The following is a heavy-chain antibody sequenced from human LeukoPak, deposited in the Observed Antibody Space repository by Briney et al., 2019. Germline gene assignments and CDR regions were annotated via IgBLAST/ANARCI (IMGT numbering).Heavy chain of an antibody. CDR3: APTNPRLGYYFDY. V-gene: IGHV3-53*05. CDR1: GFTVSSKY. Sequence: GGSLRLSCAASGFTVSSKYMSWVRQAPGKGLEWVSLIYSGGNTYYADSVKGRFTISRDNSKNTLYLQMNSLRAEDTAVYYCAPTNPRLGYYFDYWGQGTLVTVSS. J-gene: IGHJ4*02. D-gene: IGHD2-8*01. CDR2: IYSGGNT.